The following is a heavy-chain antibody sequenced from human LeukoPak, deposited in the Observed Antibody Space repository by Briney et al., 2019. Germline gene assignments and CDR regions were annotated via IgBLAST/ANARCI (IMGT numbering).Heavy chain of an antibody. D-gene: IGHD2/OR15-2a*01. CDR3: AREHDYFNWFDP. J-gene: IGHJ5*02. Sequence: GGSLRLSCAASGFTFSSYWMHWVRQAPGKGLVWVSRISSDGSYTTYADSVKGRFTTSRDNAKNTLYLQMNSLRVEDTAVYYCAREHDYFNWFDPWGQGTLVTVSS. V-gene: IGHV3-74*01. CDR2: ISSDGSYT. CDR1: GFTFSSYW.